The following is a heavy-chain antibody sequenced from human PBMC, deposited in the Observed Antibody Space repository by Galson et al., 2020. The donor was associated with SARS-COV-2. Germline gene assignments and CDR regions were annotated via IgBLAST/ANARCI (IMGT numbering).Heavy chain of an antibody. J-gene: IGHJ4*02. D-gene: IGHD3-10*01. Sequence: ASVKVSCKASGYTFSSYGIIWVRQAPGQGLEWMGWISGHNDKTSYAQKFQGRVTLTTDPSTSTAYMELRSLRSDDTAVFYCARGPALLWFGELFTEFYHFEDWGQGTRVTVSS. CDR2: ISGHNDKT. V-gene: IGHV1-18*04. CDR3: ARGPALLWFGELFTEFYHFED. CDR1: GYTFSSYG.